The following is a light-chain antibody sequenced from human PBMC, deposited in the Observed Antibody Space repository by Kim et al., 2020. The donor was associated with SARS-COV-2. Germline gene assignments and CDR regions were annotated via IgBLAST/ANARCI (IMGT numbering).Light chain of an antibody. Sequence: FSPGERATLSCRASQSVSSYLAWYQQKPGQAPRLLIYDASNWATGIPSRFSGSGSGTDFTLTISSLEPEDFAVYYCQQRSNWPRTFGQGTKVDIK. J-gene: IGKJ1*01. CDR1: QSVSSY. V-gene: IGKV3-11*01. CDR2: DAS. CDR3: QQRSNWPRT.